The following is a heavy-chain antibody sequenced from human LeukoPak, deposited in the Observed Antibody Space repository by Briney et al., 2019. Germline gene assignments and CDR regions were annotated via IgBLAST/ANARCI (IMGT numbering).Heavy chain of an antibody. J-gene: IGHJ4*02. D-gene: IGHD3-22*01. V-gene: IGHV4-39*01. CDR2: IYYSGST. Sequence: SETLSLTCTVSGGSISSSSYYWGWIRQPPGKGLKGMGSIYYSGSTYYNPSLKSRVTISVDMSKNQFSLKLSSVTAADTAVYYCARHAEYYDTDFDYWGQGTLVTVSS. CDR1: GGSISSSSYY. CDR3: ARHAEYYDTDFDY.